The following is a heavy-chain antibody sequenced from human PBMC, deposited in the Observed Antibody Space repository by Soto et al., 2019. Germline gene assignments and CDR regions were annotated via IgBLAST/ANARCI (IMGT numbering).Heavy chain of an antibody. CDR2: VYYSGNT. Sequence: SETLSLTCTVSGGSISPYYWSWIRQPPGKGLEWIGYVYYSGNTNYNPSLESRVTISVDTSRNRFSLNLTSATAADTAVYYCARKGAANSYANYYMYIWGRGTALTVSS. J-gene: IGHJ6*03. V-gene: IGHV4-59*01. CDR3: ARKGAANSYANYYMYI. D-gene: IGHD6-13*01. CDR1: GGSISPYY.